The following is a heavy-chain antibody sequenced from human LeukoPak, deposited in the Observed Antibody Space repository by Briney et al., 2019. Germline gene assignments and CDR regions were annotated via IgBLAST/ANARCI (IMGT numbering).Heavy chain of an antibody. V-gene: IGHV1-2*04. CDR3: ARDGAMVATPFFDY. D-gene: IGHD5-12*01. CDR1: GFTFTGYY. Sequence: ASVKVSCKASGFTFTGYYMHWVRPAPGQGLEWMGWINANSGDTNYAQKFRGWVTMTRDTSLRTVYVELSRLRSDDTAVYYCARDGAMVATPFFDYWGQGTLVTVSS. CDR2: INANSGDT. J-gene: IGHJ4*02.